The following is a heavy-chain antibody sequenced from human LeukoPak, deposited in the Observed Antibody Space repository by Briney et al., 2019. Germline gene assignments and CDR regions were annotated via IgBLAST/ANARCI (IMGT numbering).Heavy chain of an antibody. CDR2: IYYSGST. J-gene: IGHJ4*02. CDR3: ARDGDS. Sequence: SETLSLTCTVSGGSISSHYWSWIRQPPGKGLEWIGYIYYSGSTNYNPSLKSRVTISVDTSKNQFSLKLSSVTAADTAVYYCARDGDSWGQVTLVTVSS. CDR1: GGSISSHY. V-gene: IGHV4-59*11.